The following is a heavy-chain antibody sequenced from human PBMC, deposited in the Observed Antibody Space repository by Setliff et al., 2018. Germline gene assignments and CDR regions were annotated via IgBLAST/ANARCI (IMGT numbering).Heavy chain of an antibody. V-gene: IGHV1-18*01. J-gene: IGHJ4*02. Sequence: ASVKVSCKTSGYTFTDYGITWVRQAPGQGLEWMGWISAHTGNTYYTPKLHGRVTLTTDTSTSTAYMELTSLGSDDTAVYYCSRLVRYCTRTSCQRLSGGEFWGQGTLVTVYS. CDR2: ISAHTGNT. CDR3: SRLVRYCTRTSCQRLSGGEF. D-gene: IGHD2-15*01. CDR1: GYTFTDYG.